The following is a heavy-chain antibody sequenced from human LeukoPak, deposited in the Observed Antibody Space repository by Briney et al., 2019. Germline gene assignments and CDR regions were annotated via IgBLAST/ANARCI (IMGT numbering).Heavy chain of an antibody. V-gene: IGHV4-59*01. CDR3: ARLPAYGSGRGDRVDY. Sequence: SETLSLTCTVSGGSISSYYWSWIRQPPGKGLEWIGNIYYSGSTNYNPSLKSRVTISGDTSKNQFSLKLRSVTAADTAVYYCARLPAYGSGRGDRVDYWGQGTLVTVSS. D-gene: IGHD3-10*01. J-gene: IGHJ4*02. CDR2: IYYSGST. CDR1: GGSISSYY.